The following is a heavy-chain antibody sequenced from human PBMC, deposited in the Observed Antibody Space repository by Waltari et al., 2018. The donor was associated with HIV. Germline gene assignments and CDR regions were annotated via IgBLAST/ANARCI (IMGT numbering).Heavy chain of an antibody. CDR1: GYTLTSYD. CDR2: MKPNSGNT. Sequence: QVQLVQSGAAVKKPGASVKVSCKASGYTLTSYDINWVRQATGQGLEWLGWMKPNSGNTGYAQRFQGRVTMTRNTSISTAYMELSSLRSEDTAVYFCARGPQDYPKYYFDYWGQGTLVTVSS. CDR3: ARGPQDYPKYYFDY. D-gene: IGHD4-17*01. J-gene: IGHJ4*02. V-gene: IGHV1-8*01.